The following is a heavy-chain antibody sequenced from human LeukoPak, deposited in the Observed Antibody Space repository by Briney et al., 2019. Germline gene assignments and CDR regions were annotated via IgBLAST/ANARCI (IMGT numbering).Heavy chain of an antibody. V-gene: IGHV5-51*01. CDR3: AIRSYYDTRGYYYFDY. J-gene: IGHJ4*02. CDR1: GYSFTSYW. Sequence: GESLKISCKDSGYSFTSYWIGWVRQMPGKGLEWMGIIYPGDSDTRYSPSFQGQVTISADRSINTAYLQWSSLKASDTAMYYCAIRSYYDTRGYYYFDYWGQGTLVTVSS. CDR2: IYPGDSDT. D-gene: IGHD3-22*01.